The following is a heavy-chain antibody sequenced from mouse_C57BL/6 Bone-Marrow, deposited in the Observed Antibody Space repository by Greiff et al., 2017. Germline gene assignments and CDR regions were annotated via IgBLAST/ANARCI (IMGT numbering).Heavy chain of an antibody. CDR3: ARRGLGVTTHYYAMDY. Sequence: EVTVEESGGGLVQPGGSLKLSCAASGIDFSRYWMSWVRRAPGKGLEWIREINPDSSTINYAPSLKDKFIISRDNAKNTLYLQMSKVRSEDTALYYCARRGLGVTTHYYAMDYWGQGTSVTVSS. D-gene: IGHD2-2*01. V-gene: IGHV4-1*01. CDR1: GIDFSRYW. J-gene: IGHJ4*01. CDR2: INPDSSTI.